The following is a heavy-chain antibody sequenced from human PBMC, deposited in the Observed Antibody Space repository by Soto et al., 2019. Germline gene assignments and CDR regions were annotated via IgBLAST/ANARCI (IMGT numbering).Heavy chain of an antibody. D-gene: IGHD6-19*01. CDR3: ARVDRSGWTLPL. CDR1: GFTFSSYA. V-gene: IGHV3-23*01. Sequence: GGSLRLSCAASGFTFSSYAMSWVIKAPGKGLEWVSVISGSGDSTYYADSVKGRFTISRDNSKNTLYLQMNSLRDDDTAVYYCARVDRSGWTLPLWGQGTLVTVSS. CDR2: ISGSGDST. J-gene: IGHJ4*02.